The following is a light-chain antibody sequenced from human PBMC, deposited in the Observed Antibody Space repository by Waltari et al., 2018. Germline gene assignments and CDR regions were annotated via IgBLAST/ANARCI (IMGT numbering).Light chain of an antibody. J-gene: IGLJ3*02. CDR2: DVS. Sequence: QSALTQPASVSGSPGQSITISCTGTSSDVGGYKYVSWYQQHPGKAPKLIIYDVSTRPAGTSNRFSGSKSGNTASLTISGLQADDEADYYCNSYTNSRTGVFGGGTKLTVL. CDR3: NSYTNSRTGV. V-gene: IGLV2-14*03. CDR1: SSDVGGYKY.